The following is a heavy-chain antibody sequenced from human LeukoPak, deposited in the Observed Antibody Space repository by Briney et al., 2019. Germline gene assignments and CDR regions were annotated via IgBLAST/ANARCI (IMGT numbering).Heavy chain of an antibody. J-gene: IGHJ4*02. Sequence: GGSLRLSCAASGFTFSSYAMHWVRQAPGKGLEWVAVISYDGSNKYYADSVEGRFTISRDNSKNTLYLQMNSLRAEDTAVYYCARDRMAAYWGQGTLVTVSS. V-gene: IGHV3-30*04. D-gene: IGHD5-24*01. CDR2: ISYDGSNK. CDR3: ARDRMAAY. CDR1: GFTFSSYA.